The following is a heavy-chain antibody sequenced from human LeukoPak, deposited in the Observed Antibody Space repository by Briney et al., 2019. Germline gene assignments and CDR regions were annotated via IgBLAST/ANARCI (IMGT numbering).Heavy chain of an antibody. CDR3: ARSRPTLQNIWSGYYQYYFDY. CDR2: ISSGGGTM. Sequence: PGGSLKLSCVASGFTFSDYYMSWIRQAPGKGLEWLSYISSGGGTMDYVNSVKGRFTISRDNAKNSLYLQMNSLRAEDTAVYYCARSRPTLQNIWSGYYQYYFDYWSQGTLVTVSS. V-gene: IGHV3-11*04. D-gene: IGHD3-3*01. J-gene: IGHJ4*02. CDR1: GFTFSDYY.